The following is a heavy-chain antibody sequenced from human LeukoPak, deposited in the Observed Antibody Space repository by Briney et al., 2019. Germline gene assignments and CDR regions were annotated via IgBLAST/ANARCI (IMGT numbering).Heavy chain of an antibody. Sequence: GGSLRLSCAASGFTFSSYAMSWVRQAPGKGLEWVSIIYSGGSTFYADSVKGRFTISRDNSKNTLYLQMNSLRAEDTAVYYCARGGSYLSAFDIWGLGTMVTVSS. CDR3: ARGGSYLSAFDI. D-gene: IGHD1-26*01. CDR1: GFTFSSYA. CDR2: IYSGGST. V-gene: IGHV3-53*01. J-gene: IGHJ3*02.